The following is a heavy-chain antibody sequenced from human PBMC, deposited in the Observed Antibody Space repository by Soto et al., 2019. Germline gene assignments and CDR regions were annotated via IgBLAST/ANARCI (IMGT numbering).Heavy chain of an antibody. CDR1: GGSISSGGYS. CDR2: IYHSGST. Sequence: SSETLSLTCAVSGGSISSGGYSWSWIRQLPGKGLEWIGYIYHSGSTYYNPSLKSRVTISVDRSKNQFSLKWSSVTAADTAVYYCARLGGPDTMFDPWGPGTLVTVSS. V-gene: IGHV4-30-2*01. CDR3: ARLGGPDTMFDP. J-gene: IGHJ5*02. D-gene: IGHD3-10*01.